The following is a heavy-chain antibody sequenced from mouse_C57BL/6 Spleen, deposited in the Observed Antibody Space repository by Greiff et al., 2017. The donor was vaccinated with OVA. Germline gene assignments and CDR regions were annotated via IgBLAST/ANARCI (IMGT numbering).Heavy chain of an antibody. D-gene: IGHD2-3*01. CDR3: ARSDGTHWYFDV. CDR2: IDPSDSYT. Sequence: QVQLQQSGAELVKPGASVKLSCKASGYTFTSYWMQWVKQRPGQGLEWIGEIDPSDSYTNYNQKFKGKATLTVDTSSSTAYMQLSSLTSEDSAVYYCARSDGTHWYFDVWGTGTTVTVSS. CDR1: GYTFTSYW. V-gene: IGHV1-50*01. J-gene: IGHJ1*03.